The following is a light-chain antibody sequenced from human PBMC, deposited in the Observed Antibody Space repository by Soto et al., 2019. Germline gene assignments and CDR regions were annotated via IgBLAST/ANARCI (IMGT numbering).Light chain of an antibody. J-gene: IGKJ2*01. Sequence: VMTQSPATLSVSTGERGTLSCRASQSVGNKVAWYQQKPGQAPRLLIYGGLTSVIGTPARFRGSGSGTEFTLTISSLQSEDLAVYYCQQYNDWPYTFGQGTNLEIK. CDR2: GGL. CDR3: QQYNDWPYT. CDR1: QSVGNK. V-gene: IGKV3-15*01.